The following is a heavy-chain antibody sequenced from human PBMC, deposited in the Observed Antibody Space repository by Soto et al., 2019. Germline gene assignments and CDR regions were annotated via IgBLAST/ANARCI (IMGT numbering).Heavy chain of an antibody. Sequence: SETLSLTCAAYDGSFSGYYWSWIRQPPGKGLEWIGEINHSGSTNYNPSLKSRVTISVDTSKNQFSLKLSSVTAADTAVYYCGSLNHPNNWFDPWGQGTLVTVSS. CDR1: DGSFSGYY. J-gene: IGHJ5*02. CDR2: INHSGST. CDR3: GSLNHPNNWFDP. V-gene: IGHV4-34*01.